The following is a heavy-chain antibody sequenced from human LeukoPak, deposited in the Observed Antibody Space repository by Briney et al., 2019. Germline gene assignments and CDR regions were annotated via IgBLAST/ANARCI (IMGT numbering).Heavy chain of an antibody. CDR1: GYSISSGYY. CDR3: AGLTDGSSYY. CDR2: IYHSGST. D-gene: IGHD3-22*01. J-gene: IGHJ4*02. V-gene: IGHV4-38-2*01. Sequence: SETLSLTCAVSGYSISSGYYWGWIRQPPGKGLEWIGSIYHSGSTYYNPSLKSRVTISVDTSKNQFSLKLSSVTAADAAVYYCAGLTDGSSYYWGQGTLVTVSS.